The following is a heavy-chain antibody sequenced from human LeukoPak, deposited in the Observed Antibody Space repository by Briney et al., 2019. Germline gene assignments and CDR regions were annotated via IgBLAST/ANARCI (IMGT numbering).Heavy chain of an antibody. CDR2: IYSGGST. V-gene: IGHV3-53*01. CDR1: GCTVSSNY. D-gene: IGHD5-24*01. J-gene: IGHJ4*02. CDR3: ARGGGRDGYYWDY. Sequence: GGSLRLSCAASGCTVSSNYMSWVRQAPGKGLEWVSVIYSGGSTYYADSVKGRFTISRDNSKNTLYLQMNSLRAEDTAVYYCARGGGRDGYYWDYWGQGILVTVSS.